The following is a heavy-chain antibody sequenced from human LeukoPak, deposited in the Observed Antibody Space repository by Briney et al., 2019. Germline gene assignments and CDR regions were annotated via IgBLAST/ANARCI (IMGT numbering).Heavy chain of an antibody. D-gene: IGHD1-7*01. CDR3: ASEVTGTGDY. Sequence: GGSLRLSCAASGFTFSSYAMHWVRQAPGKGLEWVAVISYDGSNKYYADSVKGRFTISRDNSKNTLYLQMNSLRAEVTAVYYCASEVTGTGDYWGQGTLVTVSS. V-gene: IGHV3-30*01. J-gene: IGHJ4*02. CDR2: ISYDGSNK. CDR1: GFTFSSYA.